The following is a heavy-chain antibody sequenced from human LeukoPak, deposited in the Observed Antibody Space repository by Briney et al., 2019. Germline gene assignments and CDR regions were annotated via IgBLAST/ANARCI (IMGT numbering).Heavy chain of an antibody. CDR1: GFTFSSYW. D-gene: IGHD4-23*01. CDR3: ARADYGGNLFFDY. V-gene: IGHV3-7*04. Sequence: GGSLRLSCAASGFTFSSYWMNWARQAPGKGLEWVANIKQDGSEINYVDSVKGRFTISRDNAKNSMLLQMNSLRAEDTAVYYCARADYGGNLFFDYWGQGALVTVSS. J-gene: IGHJ4*02. CDR2: IKQDGSEI.